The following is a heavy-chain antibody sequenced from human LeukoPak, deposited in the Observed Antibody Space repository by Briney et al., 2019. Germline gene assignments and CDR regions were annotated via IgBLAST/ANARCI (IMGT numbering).Heavy chain of an antibody. CDR1: GGSISSSNW. CDR3: ARDRGIAAAGTYDY. CDR2: IYHSGST. Sequence: PSQTLSLTCTVSGGSISSSNWWSWVRQPPGKGLEWIGEIYHSGSTNYNPSLKSRVTISVDKSKNQFSLKLSSVTAADTAVYYCARDRGIAAAGTYDYWGQGTLVTVSS. J-gene: IGHJ4*02. V-gene: IGHV4-4*02. D-gene: IGHD6-13*01.